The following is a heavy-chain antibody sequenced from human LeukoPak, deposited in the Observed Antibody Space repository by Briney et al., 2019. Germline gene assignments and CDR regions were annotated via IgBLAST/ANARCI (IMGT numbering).Heavy chain of an antibody. J-gene: IGHJ4*02. Sequence: PGGSLRLSCAASGFTFSSYGMHWVRQAPGKGLEWVAFIRYDGSNKYYADSVKGRFTISRDNSKNTLYLQMNSLRAEDTAVYYCAKVFRFSTVEHYFDYWGQGTLVTVSS. CDR3: AKVFRFSTVEHYFDY. D-gene: IGHD4-23*01. CDR1: GFTFSSYG. V-gene: IGHV3-30*02. CDR2: IRYDGSNK.